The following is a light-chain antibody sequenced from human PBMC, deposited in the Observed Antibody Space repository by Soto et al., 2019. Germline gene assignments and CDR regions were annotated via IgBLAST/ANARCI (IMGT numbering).Light chain of an antibody. V-gene: IGKV1-17*01. J-gene: IGKJ4*01. CDR3: QQLNNYPST. CDR2: AAS. Sequence: DIQMTQSPSSLSASVGDRVTITCRTSQTITTSLNWYRQKPGKAPDLLIYAASSLQSGVPSRFSGSGSGTDFTLTISSLQPEDFATYYCQQLNNYPSTFGGGTKVDIK. CDR1: QTITTS.